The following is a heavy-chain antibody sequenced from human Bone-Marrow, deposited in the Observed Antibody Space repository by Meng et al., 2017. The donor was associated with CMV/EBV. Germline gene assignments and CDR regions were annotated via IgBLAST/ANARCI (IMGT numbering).Heavy chain of an antibody. D-gene: IGHD3-3*01. CDR1: GFTFSSYD. V-gene: IGHV3-13*01. Sequence: GSLKISCAASGFTFSSYDMHWVRQATGKGLEWVSAIGTAGDTYYPGSVKGRFTISRENAKNSLYLQMNSLRAGDTAVYYCARGGPLYDFWSGYYYGMDVWGQGTTVTVSS. CDR2: IGTAGDT. CDR3: ARGGPLYDFWSGYYYGMDV. J-gene: IGHJ6*02.